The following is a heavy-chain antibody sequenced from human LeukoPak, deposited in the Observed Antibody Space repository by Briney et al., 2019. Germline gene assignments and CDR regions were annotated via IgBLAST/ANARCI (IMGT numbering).Heavy chain of an antibody. V-gene: IGHV3-30-3*01. CDR1: GFTFSSYA. CDR2: ISYDGSNK. CDR3: ASGKYYYDSSGYYRKRDY. Sequence: GRSLRLSCAASGFTFSSYAMHWVRQAPGKGLEWVAVISYDGSNKYYADSVKGRFTISRDNSKNTLYLQMNSLRAEDTAVYYCASGKYYYDSSGYYRKRDYWGQGTLVTVSS. J-gene: IGHJ4*02. D-gene: IGHD3-22*01.